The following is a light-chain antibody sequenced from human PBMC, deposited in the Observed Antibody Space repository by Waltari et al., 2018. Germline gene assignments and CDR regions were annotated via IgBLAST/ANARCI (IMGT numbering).Light chain of an antibody. CDR1: QSVCSN. Sequence: EIVMTPSPATLSVSPGERATHSCRASQSVCSNLAWYQQKPGQAPRLLNYGASTRATGIPARFSGSGSGTEFTLTISSLQSEDFAVYYCQQYNNWSFTFGPGTKVDIK. CDR3: QQYNNWSFT. J-gene: IGKJ3*01. V-gene: IGKV3-15*01. CDR2: GAS.